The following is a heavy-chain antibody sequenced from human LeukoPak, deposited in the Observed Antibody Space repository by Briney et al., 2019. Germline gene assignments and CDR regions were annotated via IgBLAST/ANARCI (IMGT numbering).Heavy chain of an antibody. CDR1: GGSISSSSYY. CDR3: AREWEFAAAGTNWFDP. CDR2: IYYSGST. Sequence: SETLSLTCTVSGGSISSSSYYWGWIRQPPGKGLEWIGSIYYSGSTYYNPSLKGRVTISVDTSKNQFSLKLSSVTAADTAVYYCAREWEFAAAGTNWFDPWGQGTLVTVCS. J-gene: IGHJ5*02. D-gene: IGHD6-13*01. V-gene: IGHV4-39*02.